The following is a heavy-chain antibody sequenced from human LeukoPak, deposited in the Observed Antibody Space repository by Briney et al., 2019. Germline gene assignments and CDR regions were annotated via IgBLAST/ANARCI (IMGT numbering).Heavy chain of an antibody. J-gene: IGHJ5*02. Sequence: PSETLSLTCTVSGVSISSYYWSWIRQPPGKGLEWIGYIYYSGSTNYNPSLKSRVTISVDTSKNQFSLKLSSVTAADTAVYYCARALAITGTTGYWFDPWGQGTLVTVSS. CDR3: ARALAITGTTGYWFDP. D-gene: IGHD1-20*01. CDR1: GVSISSYY. V-gene: IGHV4-59*01. CDR2: IYYSGST.